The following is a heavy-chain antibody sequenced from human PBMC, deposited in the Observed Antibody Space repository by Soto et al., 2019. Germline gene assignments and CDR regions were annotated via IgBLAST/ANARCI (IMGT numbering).Heavy chain of an antibody. V-gene: IGHV1-3*01. CDR2: INAGNGNT. J-gene: IGHJ6*02. CDR1: GYTFSNYG. CDR3: VSLAVVGGYYYGMDV. Sequence: ASVKVSCKASGYTFSNYGIHWVRQAPGQRLEWMGLINAGNGNTKYSQKFQGRVTITRDTSASTAYMELSSLRSEDTAVYYCVSLAVVGGYYYGMDVWGQGTTVTVSS. D-gene: IGHD2-15*01.